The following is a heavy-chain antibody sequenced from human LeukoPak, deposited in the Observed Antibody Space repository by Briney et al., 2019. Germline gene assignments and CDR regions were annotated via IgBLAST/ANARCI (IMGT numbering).Heavy chain of an antibody. V-gene: IGHV3-21*01. CDR1: GFTFSSYS. CDR2: ISSGGHI. Sequence: GGSLRLSCAASGFTFSSYSMNWVRQAPGKGLEWVSSISSGGHIYYADSVKGRFTVSRDNAKNSLFLQMNSLKAEDTAVYYCARGGYFDYWGQGTLVTVSS. CDR3: ARGGYFDY. J-gene: IGHJ4*02.